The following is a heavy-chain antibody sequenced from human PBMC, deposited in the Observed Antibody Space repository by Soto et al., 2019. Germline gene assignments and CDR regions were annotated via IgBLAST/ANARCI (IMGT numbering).Heavy chain of an antibody. J-gene: IGHJ6*02. CDR2: IWYDGSNK. Sequence: PGGSLRLSCAASGFTFSSYGMHWVRQAPGKGLEWVAVIWYDGSNKYYADSVKGRFTISRDNSKNTLYLQMNSLRAEDTAVYYCARDEALRLSEIFGVVTPYYYYGMDVWGQGTTVTVSS. CDR3: ARDEALRLSEIFGVVTPYYYYGMDV. CDR1: GFTFSSYG. V-gene: IGHV3-33*01. D-gene: IGHD3-3*01.